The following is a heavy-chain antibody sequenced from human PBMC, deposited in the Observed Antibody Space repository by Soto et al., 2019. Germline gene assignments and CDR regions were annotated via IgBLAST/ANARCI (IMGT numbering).Heavy chain of an antibody. CDR2: INPTSST. D-gene: IGHD2-21*01. J-gene: IGHJ6*02. CDR1: GYTFTSYY. Sequence: ASVKVSCKASGYTFTSYYMHWVRQAPGQGLEWMGIINPTSSTSYAQKFQGRVTMSRDTPITTAYMELSSLKFEDTAVYYCARTARDLDVWGQGTTVTVSS. V-gene: IGHV1-46*01. CDR3: ARTARDLDV.